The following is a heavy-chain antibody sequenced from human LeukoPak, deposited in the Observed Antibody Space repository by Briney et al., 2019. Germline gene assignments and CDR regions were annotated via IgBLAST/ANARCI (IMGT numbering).Heavy chain of an antibody. V-gene: IGHV4-39*07. D-gene: IGHD2-15*01. CDR1: GGSISSSSYY. CDR2: IYYSGST. Sequence: SSETLSLTCTVSGGSISSSSYYWGWIRQPPGKGLEWIGSIYYSGSTYYNPSLKSRVTISVDTSKNQFSLKLSSVTAADTAVYYCARGLPRQRRYCSGGSCSHLRGYSYERASYFDYWGQGTLVTVSS. J-gene: IGHJ4*02. CDR3: ARGLPRQRRYCSGGSCSHLRGYSYERASYFDY.